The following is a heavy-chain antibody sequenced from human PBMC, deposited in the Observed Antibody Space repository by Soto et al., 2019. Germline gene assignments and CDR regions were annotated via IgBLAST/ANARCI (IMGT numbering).Heavy chain of an antibody. J-gene: IGHJ4*02. Sequence: ASVKVSCKASGYTFTSYGISWVRQAPGQGLEWMGWINAYNGNTKYAQRFQGRVTITRDTSASTVYMELRSLRSEDTAVYYCARDGSYCSGGSCYSFDFWGQGTLVTVSS. V-gene: IGHV1-18*01. CDR2: INAYNGNT. D-gene: IGHD2-15*01. CDR1: GYTFTSYG. CDR3: ARDGSYCSGGSCYSFDF.